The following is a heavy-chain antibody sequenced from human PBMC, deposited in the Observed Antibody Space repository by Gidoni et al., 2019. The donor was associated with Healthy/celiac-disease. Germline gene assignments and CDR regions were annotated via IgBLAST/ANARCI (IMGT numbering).Heavy chain of an antibody. CDR1: GGSISSGSYY. J-gene: IGHJ5*02. CDR3: ARDEYYYGSGSYYNRGNWFDP. V-gene: IGHV4-61*02. D-gene: IGHD3-10*01. CDR2: IYTSGST. Sequence: QVQLQESGPGLVKPSQTLSLTCTVSGGSISSGSYYWSWIRQPAGKGLEWIGRIYTSGSTNYNPSLKSRVTISVDTSKNQFSLKLSSVTAADTAVYYCARDEYYYGSGSYYNRGNWFDPWGQGTLVTVSS.